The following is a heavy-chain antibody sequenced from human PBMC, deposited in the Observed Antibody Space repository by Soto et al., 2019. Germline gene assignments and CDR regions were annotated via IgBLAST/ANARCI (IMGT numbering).Heavy chain of an antibody. J-gene: IGHJ4*02. CDR1: GFTFSSYG. Sequence: GGSLRLSCAASGFTFSSYGMHWVRQAPGKGLEWVAVICYDGSNKYYADSVKGRFTISRDNSKNTLYLQMNSLRAEDTAVYYCAKDAPSSYDFWSGQKYYFDYWGQGTLVTVSS. V-gene: IGHV3-33*06. D-gene: IGHD3-3*01. CDR2: ICYDGSNK. CDR3: AKDAPSSYDFWSGQKYYFDY.